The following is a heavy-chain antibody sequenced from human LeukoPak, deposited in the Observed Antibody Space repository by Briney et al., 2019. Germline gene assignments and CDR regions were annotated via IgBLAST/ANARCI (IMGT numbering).Heavy chain of an antibody. D-gene: IGHD2-15*01. CDR2: IKGTTADGTT. J-gene: IGHJ4*02. V-gene: IGHV3-15*01. CDR3: TWVDCSGGSCYFAS. Sequence: PGGSLRLSCAASGFAFTNAWMSWVRQAPGKGLEWVGRIKGTTADGTTAYAAPVKGRFLITRDDSQRMVYLQMDSLKIEDTAVYFCTWVDCSGGSCYFASWGQGTQVTVSS. CDR1: GFAFTNAW.